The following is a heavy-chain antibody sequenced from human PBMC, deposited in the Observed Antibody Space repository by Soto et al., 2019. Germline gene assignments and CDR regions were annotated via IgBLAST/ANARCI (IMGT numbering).Heavy chain of an antibody. D-gene: IGHD2-2*01. J-gene: IGHJ4*02. CDR3: AKWGGAGDCSSTSCHDY. CDR1: GFTFSSYG. Sequence: QVQLVESGGGVVQPGRSLRLSCAASGFTFSSYGMHWVRQAPGKGLEWVAVISYDGSNKYYADSVKGRFTISRDNSKNTLYLQMNSLGAEDTAVYYCAKWGGAGDCSSTSCHDYRGQGTLVTVSS. V-gene: IGHV3-30*18. CDR2: ISYDGSNK.